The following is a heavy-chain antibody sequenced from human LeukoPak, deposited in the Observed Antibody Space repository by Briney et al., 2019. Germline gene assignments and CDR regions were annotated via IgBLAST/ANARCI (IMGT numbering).Heavy chain of an antibody. Sequence: SETLSLTCTVSGGSISSYYWSWTRQPPGKGREWIGYIYYSGSTNYNPSLKSRVTISVDTSKNQFSLKLSSVTAADTAVYYCARGLRGYSYGYWGQGTLVTVSS. J-gene: IGHJ4*02. CDR3: ARGLRGYSYGY. CDR1: GGSISSYY. D-gene: IGHD5-18*01. CDR2: IYYSGST. V-gene: IGHV4-59*01.